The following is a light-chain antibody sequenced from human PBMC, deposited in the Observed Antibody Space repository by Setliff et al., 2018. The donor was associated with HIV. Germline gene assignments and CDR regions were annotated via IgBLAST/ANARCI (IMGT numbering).Light chain of an antibody. J-gene: IGLJ1*01. CDR1: SSNIGAGSY. Sequence: QSVLTQPPSVSGAPGQRVTIACTGSSSNIGAGSYVHWYQQLPGTAPILLIYGDTIRPSGVPDRFSGSKSGTSASLAITGLQAEDEANYYCLSHDRSLNGHGVGSGTKGTVL. V-gene: IGLV1-40*01. CDR2: GDT. CDR3: LSHDRSLNGHG.